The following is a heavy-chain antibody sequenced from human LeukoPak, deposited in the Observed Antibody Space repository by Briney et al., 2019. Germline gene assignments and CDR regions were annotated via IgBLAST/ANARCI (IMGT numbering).Heavy chain of an antibody. CDR2: IYYSGST. CDR3: ARSYSNSTEFDY. Sequence: SETLSLTCTVSGGSISSSSYYWGWIRQPPGKGLEWIGSIYYSGSTYYNPSLKSRVTISVDTSKNQFSLKLSSVTAADTAVYYCARSYSNSTEFDYWGQGTLVTVSS. CDR1: GGSISSSSYY. D-gene: IGHD6-6*01. J-gene: IGHJ4*02. V-gene: IGHV4-39*01.